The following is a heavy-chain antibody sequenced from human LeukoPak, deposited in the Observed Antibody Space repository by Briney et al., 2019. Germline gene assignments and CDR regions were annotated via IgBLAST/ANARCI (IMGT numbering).Heavy chain of an antibody. CDR2: INWNGGST. CDR3: ARDNYYGSGSYY. D-gene: IGHD3-10*01. Sequence: GGSLGLSCAASGFTFDDYGMSWVRQAPGKGLEWVSGINWNGGSTGYADSVKGRFTISRDNAKNSLYLQMNSLRAEDTALYYCARDNYYGSGSYYWGQGTLVTVSS. CDR1: GFTFDDYG. J-gene: IGHJ4*02. V-gene: IGHV3-20*04.